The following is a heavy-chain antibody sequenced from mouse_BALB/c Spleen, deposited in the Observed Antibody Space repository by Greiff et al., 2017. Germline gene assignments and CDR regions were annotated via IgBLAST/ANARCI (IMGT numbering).Heavy chain of an antibody. CDR2: IYPSDSYT. J-gene: IGHJ3*01. D-gene: IGHD1-1*01. CDR1: GYTFTSYW. CDR3: TRGDGSSPWFAY. Sequence: VQLQQPGAELVRPGASVKLSCKASGYTFTSYWINWVKQRPGQGLEWIGNIYPSDSYTNYNQKFKDKATLTVDKSSSTAYMQLSSPTSEDSAVYYCTRGDGSSPWFAYWGQGTLVTVSA. V-gene: IGHV1-69*02.